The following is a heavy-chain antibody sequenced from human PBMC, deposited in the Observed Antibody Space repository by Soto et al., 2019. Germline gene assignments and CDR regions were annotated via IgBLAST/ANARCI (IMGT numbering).Heavy chain of an antibody. V-gene: IGHV1-18*01. J-gene: IGHJ4*02. CDR2: ISAYNGNT. Sequence: GASVKVSCKASGYTFTSYGISWVRRAPGQGLEWMGWISAYNGNTNYAQKLQGRVTMTTDTSTSTAYMELRSLRSDDTAVYYCARDGWGGGHCNSTSCFDYWGQGTLVTVSS. CDR3: ARDGWGGGHCNSTSCFDY. D-gene: IGHD2-2*01. CDR1: GYTFTSYG.